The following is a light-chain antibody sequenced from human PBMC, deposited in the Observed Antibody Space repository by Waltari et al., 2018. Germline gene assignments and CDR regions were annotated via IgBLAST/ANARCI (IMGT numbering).Light chain of an antibody. CDR2: EVS. V-gene: IGLV2-8*01. CDR3: SSYAGSNNVV. J-gene: IGLJ2*01. Sequence: QSALTQPPPASGSPGQSVTIPCTGTSSDVGGYNFVSWYQQHPGKAPKGMIYEVSKRPSGVPDRFSGSKSGNTASLTVSGVQAEDEADYYCSSYAGSNNVVFGGGTKLTVL. CDR1: SSDVGGYNF.